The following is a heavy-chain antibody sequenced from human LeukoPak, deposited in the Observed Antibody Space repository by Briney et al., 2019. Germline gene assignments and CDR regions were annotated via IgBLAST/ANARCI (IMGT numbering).Heavy chain of an antibody. CDR3: ARSKVGASDY. J-gene: IGHJ4*02. D-gene: IGHD1-26*01. CDR1: GGSISSYY. CDR2: IYYSGST. V-gene: IGHV4-59*08. Sequence: SETLSLTCTVSGGSISSYYWSWIRQPPGKGLVWIGYIYYSGSTNYNPSLKSRVTISVDTSKNQFSLKLSSVTAADTAVYYCARSKVGASDYWGQGTLVTVSS.